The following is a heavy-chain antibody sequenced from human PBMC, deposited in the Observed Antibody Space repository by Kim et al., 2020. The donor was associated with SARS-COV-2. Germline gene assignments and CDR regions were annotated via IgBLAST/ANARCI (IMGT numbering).Heavy chain of an antibody. V-gene: IGHV4-39*01. CDR1: GGSISSSSYY. CDR2: IYYSGNT. J-gene: IGHJ5*02. CDR3: ARRGDISCNSWIDP. Sequence: SETLSLTCTVSGGSISSSSYYWGWIRQPPGKGLEWIGSIYYSGNTYYNPSLKSRVTISVDTSKNQFSLRLSSVTAADTAVYSCARRGDISCNSWIDPWG. D-gene: IGHD3-16*02.